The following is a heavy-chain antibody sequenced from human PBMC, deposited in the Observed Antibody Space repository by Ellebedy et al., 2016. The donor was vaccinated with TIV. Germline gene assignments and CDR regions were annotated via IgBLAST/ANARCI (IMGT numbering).Heavy chain of an antibody. Sequence: MPGGSLRLSCTVSGGSISNYYWSWVRQPPGKGLEWIASIYYSGTTNYNPSLKSRVTISVDTSKNQISLTLMSSVSAADTAVYYCARVAITAAVGGGFFDLWGRGTLVTVSS. CDR1: GGSISNYY. CDR3: ARVAITAAVGGGFFDL. D-gene: IGHD6-13*01. J-gene: IGHJ2*01. V-gene: IGHV4-59*01. CDR2: IYYSGTT.